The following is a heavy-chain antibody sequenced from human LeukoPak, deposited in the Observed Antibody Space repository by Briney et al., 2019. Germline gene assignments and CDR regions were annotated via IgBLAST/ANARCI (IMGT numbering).Heavy chain of an antibody. CDR3: ARNYGGENYFDY. CDR2: ISYTGST. J-gene: IGHJ4*02. Sequence: SETLSLTCTVSGGSISSYYWSWLRQPPGQGPAWIGYISYTGSTNYSPSLKGRVTISVDMSKNQFSLHLSSVTAADTAVYYCARNYGGENYFDYWGQGTLVTVSS. CDR1: GGSISSYY. D-gene: IGHD4-23*01. V-gene: IGHV4-59*01.